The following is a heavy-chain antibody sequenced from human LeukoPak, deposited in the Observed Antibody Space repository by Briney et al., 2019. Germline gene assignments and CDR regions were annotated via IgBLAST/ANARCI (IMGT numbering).Heavy chain of an antibody. Sequence: GGSLRLSCAASGFTFSSYNMNWLRQAPGKGLEWVSYISSSSNSIYYADSVKGRFTISRDNSKNTLYLQMNSLRAEDTAVYYCARVGGYSYGYDYWGQGTLVTVSS. CDR1: GFTFSSYN. CDR2: ISSSSNSI. D-gene: IGHD5-18*01. CDR3: ARVGGYSYGYDY. J-gene: IGHJ4*02. V-gene: IGHV3-48*01.